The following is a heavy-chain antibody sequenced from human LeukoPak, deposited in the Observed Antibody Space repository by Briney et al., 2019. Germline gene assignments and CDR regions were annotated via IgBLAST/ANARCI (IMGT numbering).Heavy chain of an antibody. Sequence: ASVKVSCKASGYTFTNYALNWVRQAPGQRPEWMGWMNAGNGNTKYSQKFQGRITLIRDTSAATAYMELSSLRHDDLAVYYCARGRGTSGSNRDFYYYYYMDVWGKGTTVTVSS. CDR3: ARGRGTSGSNRDFYYYYYMDV. J-gene: IGHJ6*03. V-gene: IGHV1-3*01. CDR1: GYTFTNYA. CDR2: MNAGNGNT. D-gene: IGHD2-15*01.